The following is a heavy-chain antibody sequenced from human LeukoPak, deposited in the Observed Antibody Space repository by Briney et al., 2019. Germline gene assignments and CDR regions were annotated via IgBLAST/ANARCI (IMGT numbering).Heavy chain of an antibody. CDR1: GFTFDTYA. J-gene: IGHJ6*03. D-gene: IGHD3-3*01. Sequence: GRSLRLSCAASGFTFDTYAMHWVRQAPGKGLEWVAFIRYDGSNKYYADSVKGRFTISRDNSKNTLYLQMNSLRAEDTAVYYCAKARLEWTYYYMDVWGKGTTVTVSS. CDR3: AKARLEWTYYYMDV. CDR2: IRYDGSNK. V-gene: IGHV3-30*02.